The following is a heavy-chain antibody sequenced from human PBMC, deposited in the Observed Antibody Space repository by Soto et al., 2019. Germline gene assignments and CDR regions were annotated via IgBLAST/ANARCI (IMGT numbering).Heavy chain of an antibody. V-gene: IGHV1-8*01. Sequence: QVQLEQSGAEVKKPGASVKVSCKASAYTFTNYDINWVRQATGQGLEWMGWMNPNSGNTGYAQRYHGRLTMTTESSIRTAYLEPRHPRSAAAAVYSSGGPGYEWNHYPPGPRLPEDRVEGCGHRTAVTVSS. CDR2: MNPNSGNT. CDR1: AYTFTNYD. CDR3: GGPGYEWNHYPPGPRLPEDRVEG. J-gene: IGHJ6*02. D-gene: IGHD1-1*01.